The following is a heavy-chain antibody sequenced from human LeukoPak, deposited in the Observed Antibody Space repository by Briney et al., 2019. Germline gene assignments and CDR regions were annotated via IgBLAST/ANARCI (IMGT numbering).Heavy chain of an antibody. CDR2: INPNSGGT. J-gene: IGHJ5*02. CDR1: GFSFTDYY. D-gene: IGHD3-16*02. V-gene: IGHV1-2*02. Sequence: ASVKVSCKASGFSFTDYYFHWVRQAPGQGLEWMGWINPNSGGTNYAQKFQGRVTMTRDTSISTAYMELSRLRSDDTAMYYCATYVWGSYRTINWFDPWGQGTLVTVSS. CDR3: ATYVWGSYRTINWFDP.